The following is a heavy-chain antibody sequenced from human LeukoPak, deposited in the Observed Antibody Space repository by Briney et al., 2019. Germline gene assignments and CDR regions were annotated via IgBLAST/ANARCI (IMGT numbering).Heavy chain of an antibody. CDR3: ARVDLQNAFDI. CDR2: IYYSGST. D-gene: IGHD3/OR15-3a*01. CDR1: GGSISSSSYY. J-gene: IGHJ3*02. Sequence: PSETLSLTCTVSGGSISSSSYYWGWIRQPPGKGLEWIGSIYYSGSTYYNPSLKSRVTISVDTSKNQFSLKLSSVTAADTAVYYCARVDLQNAFDIWGQGTVVTVSS. V-gene: IGHV4-39*07.